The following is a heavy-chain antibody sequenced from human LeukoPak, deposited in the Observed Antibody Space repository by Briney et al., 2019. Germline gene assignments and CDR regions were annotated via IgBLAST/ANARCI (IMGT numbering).Heavy chain of an antibody. CDR3: ASLGHMAAIGTEH. J-gene: IGHJ4*02. Sequence: PSETLSLTCSVSGGSISSSSYYWAWIRQPPGKGLQWIGSIDYSGTTYDNPSVKSRVTISLDTSKNQFSLKLSSVTAADTAVYYCASLGHMAAIGTEHWGQGTLVTVSS. V-gene: IGHV4-39*07. CDR1: GGSISSSSYY. CDR2: IDYSGTT. D-gene: IGHD6-13*01.